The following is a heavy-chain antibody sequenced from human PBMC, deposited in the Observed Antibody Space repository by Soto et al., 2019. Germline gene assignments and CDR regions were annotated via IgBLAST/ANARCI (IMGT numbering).Heavy chain of an antibody. J-gene: IGHJ6*02. D-gene: IGHD3-3*01. V-gene: IGHV4-34*01. CDR1: GGSFSGYY. Sequence: SETLSLPCAVYGGSFSGYYWSWIRQPPGKGLEWIGEINHSGSTNYNPSLKSRVTISVDTSKNQFSLKLSSVTAADTAVYYCARGMLLRFLEGYYYYYGMDVWGQGTTVTVSS. CDR3: ARGMLLRFLEGYYYYYGMDV. CDR2: INHSGST.